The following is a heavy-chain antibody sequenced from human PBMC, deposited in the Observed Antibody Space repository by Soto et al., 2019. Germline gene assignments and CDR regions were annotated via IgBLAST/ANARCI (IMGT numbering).Heavy chain of an antibody. CDR3: AKDPGGAIFGVVTQDY. CDR2: MSGSGGST. J-gene: IGHJ4*02. CDR1: GFTVSSYD. D-gene: IGHD3-3*01. V-gene: IGHV3-23*01. Sequence: GALRLSCAASGFTVSSYDMSWVRQAPGKGLEWVSAMSGSGGSTYYADSVKGRFTISRDNSKNTLYLQMNSLRAEDTAVYYCAKDPGGAIFGVVTQDYWGQGTLVTVSS.